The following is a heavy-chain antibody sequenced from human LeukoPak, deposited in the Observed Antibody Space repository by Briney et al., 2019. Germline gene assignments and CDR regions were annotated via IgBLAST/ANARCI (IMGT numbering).Heavy chain of an antibody. V-gene: IGHV4-30-4*01. J-gene: IGHJ5*02. Sequence: PSETLSLTCTVSGGSISSGDYYWSWIRQPPGKGLEWIGYIYYSGSTYYNPSLESRVTISVDTSKNQFSLKLSSVTAADTAVYYCASFYYGGSNWFDPWGQGTLVTVSS. CDR1: GGSISSGDYY. D-gene: IGHD3-16*01. CDR3: ASFYYGGSNWFDP. CDR2: IYYSGST.